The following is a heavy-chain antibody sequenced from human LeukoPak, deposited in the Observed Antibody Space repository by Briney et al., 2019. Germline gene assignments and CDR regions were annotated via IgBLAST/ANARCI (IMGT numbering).Heavy chain of an antibody. D-gene: IGHD3-22*01. V-gene: IGHV4-30-4*01. J-gene: IGHJ5*02. Sequence: SETLSLTCTVSGGSISSGDYSWSWIRQPPGKGLEWIGYIYYSGSTYYNPSLKSRVTISVDTSKNQFSLKLSSVTAADTAVYYCAREGGYYYDSSGYDWFDPWGQGTLVTVSS. CDR3: AREGGYYYDSSGYDWFDP. CDR1: GGSISSGDYS. CDR2: IYYSGST.